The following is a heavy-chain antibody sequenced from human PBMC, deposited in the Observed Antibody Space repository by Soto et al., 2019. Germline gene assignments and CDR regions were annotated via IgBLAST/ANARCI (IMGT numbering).Heavy chain of an antibody. J-gene: IGHJ6*02. CDR2: IIPIPGTA. CDR1: GGTFSSYA. CDR3: ARPQGSSTSLEIYYYYYYGMDV. Sequence: QVQLVQSGAEVKKPGSSVKVSCKASGGTFSSYAISWVRQAPGQGLEWMGGIIPIPGTANYAQKFQGRVTITSDESTSTAYMELSSLRSEYTAAYYCARPQGSSTSLEIYYYYYYGMDVWGQGTTVTVSS. V-gene: IGHV1-69*01. D-gene: IGHD2-2*01.